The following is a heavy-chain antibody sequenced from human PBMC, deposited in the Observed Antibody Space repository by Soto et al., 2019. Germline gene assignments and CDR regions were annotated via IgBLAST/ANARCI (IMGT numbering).Heavy chain of an antibody. Sequence: SVKVSCKASGGTFSSYAISWVRQAPGQGLEWMGGIIPIFGTANYAQKFQGRVTITADESTSTAYMELSSLRSEDTAVYYCARELRYDILTGALYGMDVWGQGTTVTVSS. CDR1: GGTFSSYA. CDR3: ARELRYDILTGALYGMDV. CDR2: IIPIFGTA. V-gene: IGHV1-69*13. J-gene: IGHJ6*02. D-gene: IGHD3-9*01.